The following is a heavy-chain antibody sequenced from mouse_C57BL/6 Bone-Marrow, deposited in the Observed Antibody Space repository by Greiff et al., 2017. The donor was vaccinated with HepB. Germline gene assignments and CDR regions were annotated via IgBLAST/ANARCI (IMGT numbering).Heavy chain of an antibody. CDR2: IHPSDSDN. V-gene: IGHV1-74*01. J-gene: IGHJ2*01. Sequence: QVQLQQPGAELVKPGASVKVSCKASGYNFTSYWMHWVKQRPGQGLEWIGRIHPSDSDNNYNQKLKGKATLTVDKSSSTAYMQISSLTSEDSAVYYCAILFITTVVATRKFDYWGQGTTLTVSS. CDR1: GYNFTSYW. CDR3: AILFITTVVATRKFDY. D-gene: IGHD1-1*01.